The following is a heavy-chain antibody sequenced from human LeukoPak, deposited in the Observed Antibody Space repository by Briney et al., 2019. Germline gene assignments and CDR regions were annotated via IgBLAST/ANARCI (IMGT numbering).Heavy chain of an antibody. D-gene: IGHD1-26*01. CDR2: IYPGDSDT. CDR1: GYSFTSHW. CDR3: ARRFRYGGSYYFDY. V-gene: IGHV5-51*01. Sequence: GESLKISCKGSGYSFTSHWIVWVRQMPGKGLEWLGIIYPGDSDTRYSPSFQGQVTISADKSISTAYLQWSSLKASDTAMYYCARRFRYGGSYYFDYWGQGTLVTVSS. J-gene: IGHJ4*02.